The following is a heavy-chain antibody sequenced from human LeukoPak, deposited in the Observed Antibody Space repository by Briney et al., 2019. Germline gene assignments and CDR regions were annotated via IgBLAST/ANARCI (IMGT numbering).Heavy chain of an antibody. CDR1: GFTFSSYA. V-gene: IGHV3-30*04. D-gene: IGHD5-12*01. CDR2: ISYDGSNK. Sequence: GGSLRLSCAASGFTFSSYAMHWVRQAPGKGLEWVAVISYDGSNKYYADSVKGRFTISRDNSKNTLYLQMNSLRAEDTAVYYCARDGGRRGYSGYDGYWGQGTLVTASS. CDR3: ARDGGRRGYSGYDGY. J-gene: IGHJ4*02.